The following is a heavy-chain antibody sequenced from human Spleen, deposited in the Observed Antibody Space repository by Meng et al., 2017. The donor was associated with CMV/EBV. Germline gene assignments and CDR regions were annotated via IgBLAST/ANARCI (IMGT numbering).Heavy chain of an antibody. CDR1: GYSFSTYW. D-gene: IGHD5-12*01. CDR3: ARPGFGGSDGSIDC. Sequence: GESLKISCKGSGYSFSTYWIGWVRQLLGKGLEWMGVIYPADSDTRYSPSFQGQVTISADKSISTAYLQWSSLQASDTAMYYCARPGFGGSDGSIDCWGQGTLVTVSS. CDR2: IYPADSDT. V-gene: IGHV5-51*01. J-gene: IGHJ4*02.